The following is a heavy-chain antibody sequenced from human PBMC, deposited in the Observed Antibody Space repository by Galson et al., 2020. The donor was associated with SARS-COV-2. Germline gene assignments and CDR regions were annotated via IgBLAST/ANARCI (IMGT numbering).Heavy chain of an antibody. D-gene: IGHD4-17*01. CDR2: MSSSGSYI. J-gene: IGHJ1*01. CDR3: VRDIVTGDDGGNHVEH. V-gene: IGHV3-21*01. Sequence: KIGESLKISCAASGFTFRIYSMNWVRQAPGKGLEWVACMSSSGSYIYYADSVRGRFTISRDNAKDSLYLQMNDVRAEDTAVYYCVRDIVTGDDGGNHVEHWGQGTLVSVSS. CDR1: GFTFRIYS.